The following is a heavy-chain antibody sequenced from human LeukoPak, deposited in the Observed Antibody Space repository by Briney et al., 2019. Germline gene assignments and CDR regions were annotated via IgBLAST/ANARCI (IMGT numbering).Heavy chain of an antibody. CDR2: INPNSGGT. D-gene: IGHD2-2*01. J-gene: IGHJ4*02. CDR3: ARDLKQYQLLGSDY. CDR1: GYTFTGYY. V-gene: IGHV1-2*02. Sequence: GASVTVSCKASGYTFTGYYMHWVRQAPGQGLEWMGWINPNSGGTNYAQKFQGRVTMTRDTSISTAYMELSRLRSDDTAVYYCARDLKQYQLLGSDYWGQGTLVTVSS.